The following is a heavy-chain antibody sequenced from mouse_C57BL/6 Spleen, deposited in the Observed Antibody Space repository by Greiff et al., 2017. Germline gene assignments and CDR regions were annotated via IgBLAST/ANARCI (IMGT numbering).Heavy chain of an antibody. CDR1: GYAFSSSW. V-gene: IGHV1-82*01. CDR2: IYPGDGDT. D-gene: IGHD3-2*02. CDR3: EGSSGYPYYFDY. J-gene: IGHJ2*01. Sequence: QVQLQQSGPELVKPGASVKISCKASGYAFSSSWMNWVKQRPGKGLEWIGRIYPGDGDTNYNGKFKGKATLTADKSSSTAYMQLSSLTSEDSAVYFCEGSSGYPYYFDYWGQGTTLTVSS.